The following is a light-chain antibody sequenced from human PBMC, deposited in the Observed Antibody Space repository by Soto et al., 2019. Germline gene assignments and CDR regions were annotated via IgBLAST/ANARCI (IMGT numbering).Light chain of an antibody. J-gene: IGKJ3*01. V-gene: IGKV3-11*01. CDR2: DAS. CDR3: QQRSNWPRFT. Sequence: EIVLTQSPATLSLSPGERATFSCRASQSVSSYLAWYQQKPGQAPRLLIYDASNRATGIPARFSGSGSGTDFTLTISSLEPEDFAVYYCQQRSNWPRFTFGPGTKVDIK. CDR1: QSVSSY.